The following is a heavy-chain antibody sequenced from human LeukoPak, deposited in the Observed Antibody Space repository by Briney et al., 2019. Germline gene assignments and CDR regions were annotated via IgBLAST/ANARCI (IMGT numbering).Heavy chain of an antibody. CDR3: VKDHIGIQLSYAFDY. Sequence: GGSLRLSCAASGFNFSSHGMHWVRQAPGKGLEWVAFIRYDGNNKYYADSVKGRLTIYRDNSKNTLYLQMNSLRVEDKAVYYCVKDHIGIQLSYAFDYWGEGTLLTVSS. CDR2: IRYDGNNK. J-gene: IGHJ4*02. V-gene: IGHV3-30*02. CDR1: GFNFSSHG. D-gene: IGHD5-18*01.